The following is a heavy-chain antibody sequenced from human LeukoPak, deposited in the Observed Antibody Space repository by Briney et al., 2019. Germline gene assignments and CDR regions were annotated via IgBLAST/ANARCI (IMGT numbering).Heavy chain of an antibody. CDR2: INSDGSST. J-gene: IGHJ3*01. V-gene: IGHV3-74*01. Sequence: AGGSLRLSCAASGFTFSSYWMHWVRQAPGKGLVWVSRINSDGSSTSYADSVKGRFTISRDNAKNTLYLQMNSLRAEDSAVYYCVQEGPRGLAFDVWGQGTKVTVSS. CDR1: GFTFSSYW. CDR3: VQEGPRGLAFDV.